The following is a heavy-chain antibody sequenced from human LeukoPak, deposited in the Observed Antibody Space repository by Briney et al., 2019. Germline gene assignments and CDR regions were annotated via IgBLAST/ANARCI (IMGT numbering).Heavy chain of an antibody. CDR1: GYTFTSYY. CDR2: INPSGGST. J-gene: IGHJ4*02. Sequence: ASVKVSCKASGYTFTSYYMHWVRQAPGQGLEWMGIINPSGGSTSYAQKFQGRVTMTRDTSTSTAYMELRSLRSDDTAVYYCARQGYGGHPRGAADYWGQGTLVTVSS. D-gene: IGHD4-23*01. CDR3: ARQGYGGHPRGAADY. V-gene: IGHV1-46*01.